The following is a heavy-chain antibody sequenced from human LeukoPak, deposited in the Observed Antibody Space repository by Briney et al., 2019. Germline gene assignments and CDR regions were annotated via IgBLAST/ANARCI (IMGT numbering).Heavy chain of an antibody. CDR3: AKDRAVVIPTAIDC. J-gene: IGHJ4*02. CDR1: GFTFSSYA. D-gene: IGHD2-2*01. Sequence: GGSLRLSCAASGFTFSSYAMSWVRQAPGKGLEWVSGMSGSGGSTYYGDSVKGRFTISRDNSKNTLYLQMDSLRAEDTAVYYCAKDRAVVIPTAIDCWGQGTLVTVSS. CDR2: MSGSGGST. V-gene: IGHV3-23*02.